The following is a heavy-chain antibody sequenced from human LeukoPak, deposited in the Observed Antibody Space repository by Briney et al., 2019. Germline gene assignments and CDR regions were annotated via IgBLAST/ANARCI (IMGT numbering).Heavy chain of an antibody. CDR1: GFTFNNYA. CDR2: ISGSGDST. Sequence: GGSLRLSCGASGFTFNNYAMNWVRQAPGKGLEWVSTISGSGDSTFYADTVKGRFTISRDNSKNTLYLQMNSLRAEDTAVYYCAKLSGSYYSGPFDYWGQGTLVTVSS. CDR3: AKLSGSYYSGPFDY. V-gene: IGHV3-23*01. D-gene: IGHD1-26*01. J-gene: IGHJ4*02.